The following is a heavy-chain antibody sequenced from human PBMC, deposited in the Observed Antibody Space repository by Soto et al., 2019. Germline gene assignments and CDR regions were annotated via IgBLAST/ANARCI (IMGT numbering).Heavy chain of an antibody. J-gene: IGHJ6*03. CDR1: GYTFTSYA. Sequence: QVQLVQSGAEVKKPGASVKVSCKASGYTFTSYAMHWVRQAPGQRLEWMGWINAGNGNTKYSQKFQGRVTITRDTSASTAYMELSSLRSEDTAVYYCARDHIVATISDYYYYMGVWGKGTTVTVSS. CDR3: ARDHIVATISDYYYYMGV. CDR2: INAGNGNT. D-gene: IGHD5-12*01. V-gene: IGHV1-3*01.